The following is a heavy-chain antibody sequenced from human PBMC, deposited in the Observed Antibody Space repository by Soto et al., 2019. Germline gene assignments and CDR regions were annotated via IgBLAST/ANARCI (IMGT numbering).Heavy chain of an antibody. Sequence: QVQLVQSGAEETKPGSSVKVSCKASGGTFSSYRLNWVRQAPGQGLEWVGGIVPIYRTADYAQRFQGRVTITADESARTSYMELRSLKSQDTAVYYCVRDSGAKLSSSWGQGTLVTVSS. J-gene: IGHJ4*02. D-gene: IGHD6-13*01. CDR3: VRDSGAKLSSS. CDR2: IVPIYRTA. V-gene: IGHV1-69*01. CDR1: GGTFSSYR.